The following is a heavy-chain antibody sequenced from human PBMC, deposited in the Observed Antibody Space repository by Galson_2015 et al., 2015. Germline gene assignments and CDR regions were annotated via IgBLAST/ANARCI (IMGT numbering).Heavy chain of an antibody. D-gene: IGHD2-2*02. CDR2: IYYSGST. CDR1: GGSVSSGSYY. CDR3: ARDQSAGYCSSTSCYTYPGGYYYYGMDV. V-gene: IGHV4-61*01. Sequence: ETLSLTCTVSGGSVSSGSYYWSWIRQPPGKGLKWIGYIYYSGSTNYDPSLKSRVTISVDTSKNQFSLKLSSVTAADTAVYYCARDQSAGYCSSTSCYTYPGGYYYYGMDVWGQGTTVTVSS. J-gene: IGHJ6*02.